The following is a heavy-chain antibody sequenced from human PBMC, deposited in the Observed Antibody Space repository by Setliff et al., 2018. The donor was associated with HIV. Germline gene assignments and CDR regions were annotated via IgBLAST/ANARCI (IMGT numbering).Heavy chain of an antibody. CDR2: ISATGST. CDR1: GGIISSDSFF. V-gene: IGHV4-61*09. D-gene: IGHD6-19*01. J-gene: IGHJ4*02. CDR3: ARGEDSSGWSHFDY. Sequence: SETLSLTCTVSGGIISSDSFFWSWIRQPAGKGLEWIGHISATGSTNYNPSLKSRVTISVDTSKNQFSLKLSSVTAADTAVYYCARGEDSSGWSHFDYWGQGTLVTVSS.